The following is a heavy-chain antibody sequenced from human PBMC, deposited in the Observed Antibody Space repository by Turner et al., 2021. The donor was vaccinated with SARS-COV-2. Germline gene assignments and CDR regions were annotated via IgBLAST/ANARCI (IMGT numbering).Heavy chain of an antibody. D-gene: IGHD6-19*01. J-gene: IGHJ6*02. CDR3: ETGTAVAGTTKNYYYYYGMDV. CDR2: FDAEDGET. CDR1: VYSLPSLS. Sequence: QVQVLHSGAVVKKPGASVQVSCSVSVYSLPSLSMHWVRHAPGKGLEWKGGFDAEDGETIYAQKCQGRVRMTEDTATDTAYMELSRLRSEDTAVYYCETGTAVAGTTKNYYYYYGMDVWGQGTTVTVSS. V-gene: IGHV1-24*01.